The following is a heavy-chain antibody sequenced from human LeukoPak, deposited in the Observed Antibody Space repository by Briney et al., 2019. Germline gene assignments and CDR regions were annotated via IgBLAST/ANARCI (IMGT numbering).Heavy chain of an antibody. V-gene: IGHV4-59*01. CDR1: GGSFTSYY. J-gene: IGHJ4*02. CDR2: IYYSGST. Sequence: PSETLSLTCTVSGGSFTSYYWSWFRQPPGKGLEWIGYIYYSGSTNHNPSLKSRVTMSVDTSKNQISLKLTSVTAADTAVYYCARRSDYFDYWGQGTLVTVSS. CDR3: ARRSDYFDY.